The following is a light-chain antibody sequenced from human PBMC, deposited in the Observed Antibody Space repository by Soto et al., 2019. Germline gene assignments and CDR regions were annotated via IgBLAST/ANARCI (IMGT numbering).Light chain of an antibody. CDR3: ATWDDSLNGL. CDR2: SDN. CDR1: SSNIGSHT. V-gene: IGLV1-44*01. Sequence: QSVLTQPPSASGTPGQRVTISCSGSSSNIGSHTVHWYQQLPGTAPKLLIYSDNQRPSGVPDRFSGSKSGTSASLAISGLQSEDEADYYCATWDDSLNGLFGGGTKLTVL. J-gene: IGLJ2*01.